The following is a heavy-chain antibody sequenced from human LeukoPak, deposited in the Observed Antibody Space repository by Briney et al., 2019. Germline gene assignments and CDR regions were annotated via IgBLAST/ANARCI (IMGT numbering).Heavy chain of an antibody. CDR3: AKQGSGWDVDY. V-gene: IGHV3-23*01. CDR1: GFTFSSYA. J-gene: IGHJ4*02. CDR2: ISGTGGST. D-gene: IGHD6-19*01. Sequence: GGSLRLSCAASGFTFSSYAMSWVRQAPGKGLDWVSAISGTGGSTYYADSVQGRFTISRDNSKNTLYLQMNILRAEDTAVYYCAKQGSGWDVDYWGQGTVVTVSS.